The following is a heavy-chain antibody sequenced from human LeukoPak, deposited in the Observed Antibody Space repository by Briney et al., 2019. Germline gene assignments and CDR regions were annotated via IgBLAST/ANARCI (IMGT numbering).Heavy chain of an antibody. D-gene: IGHD5-12*01. J-gene: IGHJ3*02. V-gene: IGHV3-43*02. CDR2: ISGDGGST. CDR1: GFTFDDYA. Sequence: GGSLRLSCAASGFTFDDYAMHWVRQAPGKGLEWVSLISGDGGSTYYADSVKGRFTISRDNSKNSLYLQMNSLRTEDTASYYCAKVSDIVATYGAFDIWGQGTMVTVSS. CDR3: AKVSDIVATYGAFDI.